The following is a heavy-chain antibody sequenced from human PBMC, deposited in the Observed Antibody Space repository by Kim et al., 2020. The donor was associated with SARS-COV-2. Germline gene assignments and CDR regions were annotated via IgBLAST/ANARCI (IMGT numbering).Heavy chain of an antibody. V-gene: IGHV3-30*07. CDR3: ARDPPKVWFGDQKAFDI. D-gene: IGHD3-10*01. Sequence: VTGRVTISRDNSKNTLYLQMNSLGAEDTAVYYCARDPPKVWFGDQKAFDIWGQGTMVTVSS. J-gene: IGHJ3*02.